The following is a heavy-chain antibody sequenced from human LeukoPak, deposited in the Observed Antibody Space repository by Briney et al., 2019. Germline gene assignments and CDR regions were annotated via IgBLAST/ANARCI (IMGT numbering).Heavy chain of an antibody. J-gene: IGHJ4*02. CDR2: TRQDGSEE. D-gene: IGHD3-10*01. Sequence: GGSLRLSCAASGFIFSNDWMSWLRQAPGKGLEWVANTRQDGSEEYYVDSAKGRFIISRDNAKNSLYLQMNSLRDEDTAVYYCARDSRGVFDSWGQGTLVTVST. CDR1: GFIFSNDW. V-gene: IGHV3-7*01. CDR3: ARDSRGVFDS.